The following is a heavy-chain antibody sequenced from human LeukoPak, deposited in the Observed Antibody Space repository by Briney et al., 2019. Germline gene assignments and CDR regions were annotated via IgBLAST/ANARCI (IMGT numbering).Heavy chain of an antibody. CDR2: IYYSGST. D-gene: IGHD2-2*02. CDR3: ARASHCSSTSCYRAGYYYYYMDV. Sequence: SETLSLTCTVSGGSIRSGNYYWSWIRQPPGKGLEWIGYIYYSGSTNYNPSLKSRVTISVDTSKNQFSLKLSSVTAADTAVYYCARASHCSSTSCYRAGYYYYYMDVWGKGTTVTVSS. J-gene: IGHJ6*03. CDR1: GGSIRSGNYY. V-gene: IGHV4-61*01.